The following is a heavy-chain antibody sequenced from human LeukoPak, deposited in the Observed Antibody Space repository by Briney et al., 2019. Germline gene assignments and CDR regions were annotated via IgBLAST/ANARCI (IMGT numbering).Heavy chain of an antibody. CDR1: RFTFSSSS. Sequence: GGFLRLSCAASRFTFSSSSMSWVRRAPGKGLEWVSGITYSGGSTYYADSVKGRFTISRDNSKNTLYLQMNSLRAEDTAAYYCAKGGSGNFPFDYWGQGTLVTVSS. CDR2: ITYSGGST. V-gene: IGHV3-23*01. CDR3: AKGGSGNFPFDY. J-gene: IGHJ4*02. D-gene: IGHD1-26*01.